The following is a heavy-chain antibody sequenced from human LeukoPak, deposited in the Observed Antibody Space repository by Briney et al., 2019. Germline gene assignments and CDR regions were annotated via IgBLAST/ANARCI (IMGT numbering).Heavy chain of an antibody. CDR1: GLTFSSYA. CDR2: ISGSGGST. J-gene: IGHJ5*02. D-gene: IGHD6-13*01. V-gene: IGHV3-23*01. Sequence: GGSLRLSCAVSGLTFSSYALSWVRQAPGKGLEWVSAISGSGGSTYYADSVKGRFTNSRNHHKNTLYLQTNSPRAELTAGYYCACGAISRSWSWGWLVRWGERTLVTDCS. CDR3: ACGAISRSWSWGWLVR.